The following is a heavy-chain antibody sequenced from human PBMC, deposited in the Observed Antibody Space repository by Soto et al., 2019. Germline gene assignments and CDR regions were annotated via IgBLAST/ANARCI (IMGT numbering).Heavy chain of an antibody. CDR3: ERGLGGSSGWLTNWFDP. CDR1: GDSVSSNSAA. Sequence: SQTLSLTCAISGDSVSSNSAAWNWIRQSPSRGLEWLGRTYYRSKWYNDYAVSVKSRITINPDTSKNQFSLQLNSVTPEDTAVYYCERGLGGSSGWLTNWFDPWGQGTLVTVSS. V-gene: IGHV6-1*01. J-gene: IGHJ5*02. D-gene: IGHD6-19*01. CDR2: TYYRSKWYN.